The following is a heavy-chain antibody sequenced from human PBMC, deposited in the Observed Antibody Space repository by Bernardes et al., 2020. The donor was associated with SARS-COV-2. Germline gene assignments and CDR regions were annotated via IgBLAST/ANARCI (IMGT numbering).Heavy chain of an antibody. CDR2: ISYSGST. V-gene: IGHV4-59*01. CDR1: GDSISSYY. J-gene: IGHJ4*02. Sequence: SETLSLTCTVSGDSISSYYWNWIRQPPGKGLEWIGYISYSGSTNYNPSLNSRVTISVDTSKNQFSLKLSSVTAADTAVYYCARAGARIVGARFDYWGRGTLVTVSS. D-gene: IGHD1-26*01. CDR3: ARAGARIVGARFDY.